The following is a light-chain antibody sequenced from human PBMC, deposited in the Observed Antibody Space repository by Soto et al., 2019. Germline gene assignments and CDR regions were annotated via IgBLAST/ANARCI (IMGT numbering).Light chain of an antibody. J-gene: IGKJ2*01. Sequence: EIALTQSPGTLSMSPGERATLSCRASQSVNSNFFAWYQQKPGQAPRLLIYGVSTRATGIPDRFTGSGSGTDFALTISGLEPEDFAVYYCQQYGSSPRTFGQGTKVEIK. CDR1: QSVNSNF. CDR2: GVS. CDR3: QQYGSSPRT. V-gene: IGKV3-20*01.